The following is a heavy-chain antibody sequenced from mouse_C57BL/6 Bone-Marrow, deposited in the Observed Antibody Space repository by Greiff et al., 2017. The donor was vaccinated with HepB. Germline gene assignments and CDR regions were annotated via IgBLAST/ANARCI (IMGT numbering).Heavy chain of an antibody. Sequence: QVQLQQSGAELVRPGASVTLSCKASGYTFTDYEMHWVKQTPVHGLEWIGAIDPETGGTAYNQKFKGKAILTADKSSSTAYMELRSLTSEDSAVYYCTRRQLRLRSFAYWGQGTLVTVSA. V-gene: IGHV1-15*01. CDR2: IDPETGGT. CDR1: GYTFTDYE. CDR3: TRRQLRLRSFAY. D-gene: IGHD3-2*02. J-gene: IGHJ3*01.